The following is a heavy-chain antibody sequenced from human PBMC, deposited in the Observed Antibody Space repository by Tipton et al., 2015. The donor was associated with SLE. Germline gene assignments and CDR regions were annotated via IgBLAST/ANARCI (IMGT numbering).Heavy chain of an antibody. CDR2: IFTSGST. CDR3: ARDWATEMGYYGSGSYLAFDI. Sequence: TLSLTCTVSGGSISSYYWSWIRQPAGKGLEWIGRIFTSGSTYYNPSLKSRVTISVDTSKNQFSLKLSSVTAADTAVYYCARDWATEMGYYGSGSYLAFDIWGQGTMVTVSS. V-gene: IGHV4-4*07. CDR1: GGSISSYY. D-gene: IGHD3-10*01. J-gene: IGHJ3*02.